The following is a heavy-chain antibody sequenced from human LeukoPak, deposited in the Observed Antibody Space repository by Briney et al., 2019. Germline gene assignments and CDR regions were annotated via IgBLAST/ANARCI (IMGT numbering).Heavy chain of an antibody. CDR1: GGSFSGYY. Sequence: SETLSLTCAVYGGSFSGYYWSWIRQPPGKGLEWIGEINHSGSTNYNPSLKSRVTMSVDTSKNQFSLELSSVTAADTAVYDCARRSDTAMVFDDYWGQGTLVTVSS. CDR2: INHSGST. J-gene: IGHJ4*02. V-gene: IGHV4-34*01. D-gene: IGHD5-18*01. CDR3: ARRSDTAMVFDDY.